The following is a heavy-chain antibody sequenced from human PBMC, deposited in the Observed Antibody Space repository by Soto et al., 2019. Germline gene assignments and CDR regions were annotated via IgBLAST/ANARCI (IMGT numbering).Heavy chain of an antibody. D-gene: IGHD3-16*01. V-gene: IGHV3-43*01. Sequence: GGSLRLSCAASGFTFDDYAMHWVRQAPGKGLEWVSVISWDGKTSYYAASVRGRFTISRDNSKNFLYLYMIGLRPEDTALYYCAKPVRGIAGANYDSWGQGALVT. CDR1: GFTFDDYA. J-gene: IGHJ5*02. CDR3: AKPVRGIAGANYDS. CDR2: ISWDGKTS.